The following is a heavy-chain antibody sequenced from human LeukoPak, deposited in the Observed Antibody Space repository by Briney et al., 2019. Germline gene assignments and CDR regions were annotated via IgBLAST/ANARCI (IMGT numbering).Heavy chain of an antibody. V-gene: IGHV3-23*01. CDR2: ISGSGGST. D-gene: IGHD3-22*01. J-gene: IGHJ4*02. CDR3: AKGPAFYYDSSGSYFDF. CDR1: GFTFSSYA. Sequence: GGSPRLSCAASGFTFSSYAMSWVRQAPGKGLEWVSAISGSGGSTYYADSVKGRSTISRDNSKNTLYLQMNSLRAENTAVYYCAKGPAFYYDSSGSYFDFWGQGTLVTVSS.